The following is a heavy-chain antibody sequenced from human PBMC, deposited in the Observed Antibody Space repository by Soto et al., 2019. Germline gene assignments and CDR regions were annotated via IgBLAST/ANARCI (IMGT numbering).Heavy chain of an antibody. D-gene: IGHD3-10*01. CDR2: IGTAGDA. CDR3: TRAFITGVLDY. J-gene: IGHJ4*02. CDR1: GFTFSSYA. V-gene: IGHV3-13*04. Sequence: EVQLVESGGGLVQPGGSLRLSCAASGFTFSSYAMHWVRQVTGKGLEWVSAIGTAGDAYYPNSVKGRFTISRENAKNFLSNQSNSLIAGDTAVYYGTRAFITGVLDYWGQGTLVTVSS.